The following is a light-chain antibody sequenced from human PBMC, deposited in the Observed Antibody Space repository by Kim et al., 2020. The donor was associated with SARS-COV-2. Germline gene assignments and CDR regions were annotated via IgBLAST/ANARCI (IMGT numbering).Light chain of an antibody. CDR3: SSYAGGYVV. CDR1: GSDVGSYS. CDR2: EVN. V-gene: IGLV2-8*01. Sequence: QSALTQPPSASGSPGQSVTISCTGSGSDVGSYSVSWYQHHPGQAPKLVIYEVNKRPSGVPDRFSASTSGNTAFLTVSGLQAEDEADYYCSSYAGGYVVFGGGTQLTVL. J-gene: IGLJ2*01.